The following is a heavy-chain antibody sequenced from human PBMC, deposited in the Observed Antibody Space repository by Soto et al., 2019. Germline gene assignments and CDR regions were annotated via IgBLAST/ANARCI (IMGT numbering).Heavy chain of an antibody. CDR3: ARVPPASGHYGMDV. V-gene: IGHV3-11*01. CDR2: ISSSAGTI. Sequence: GGSLRLSCAASGFTFNDFYMTWIRQAPGKGLEWVSYISSSAGTIYHADSVKGRLTISRDKDKKSLYLEMNNLRADDTAVYYCARVPPASGHYGMDVWGQGTTVTVSS. J-gene: IGHJ6*02. D-gene: IGHD6-25*01. CDR1: GFTFNDFY.